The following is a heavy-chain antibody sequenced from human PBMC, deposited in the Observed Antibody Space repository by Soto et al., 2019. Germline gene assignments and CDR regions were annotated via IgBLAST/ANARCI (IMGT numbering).Heavy chain of an antibody. Sequence: SVKVSCKASGYTFTSYGISWVRQAPGQGLEWMGWISAYNGNTNYAQKLQGRVTMTTDTSTSTAYMELRSLRSDDTAVYYCAREMATIPSNWFDPWGQGTLVTAPQ. J-gene: IGHJ5*02. CDR1: GYTFTSYG. CDR2: ISAYNGNT. V-gene: IGHV1-18*04. CDR3: AREMATIPSNWFDP. D-gene: IGHD5-12*01.